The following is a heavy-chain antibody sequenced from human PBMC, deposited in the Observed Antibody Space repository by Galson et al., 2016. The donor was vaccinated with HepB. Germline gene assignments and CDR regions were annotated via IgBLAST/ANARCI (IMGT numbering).Heavy chain of an antibody. CDR3: AKDYSSGWFGAGGFEH. V-gene: IGHV3-9*01. D-gene: IGHD6-19*01. CDR2: ISWNSGSS. CDR1: EFTFDDYA. Sequence: SLRLSCAASEFTFDDYAMHWVRQAPGKGLEWVSGISWNSGSSGYADSVKGRFTVSRDNAKNSLYLQMNSLRAEDTAFYFCAKDYSSGWFGAGGFEHWGQGTLVTGSA. J-gene: IGHJ4*02.